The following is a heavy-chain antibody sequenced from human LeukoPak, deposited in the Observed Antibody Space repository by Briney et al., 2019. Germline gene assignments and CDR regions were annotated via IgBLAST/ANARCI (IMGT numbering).Heavy chain of an antibody. Sequence: GGSLRLSCETSGFTFSDYYMSWVRQAPGKGLEWLSYISDSSSYTNYADSVKGRSTISRDNAKNSLYLQMNYLRAEDTAVYYCARDTRGYYYRFDYWGQGNLVIVSS. J-gene: IGHJ4*02. D-gene: IGHD3-22*01. CDR1: GFTFSDYY. CDR2: ISDSSSYT. V-gene: IGHV3-11*05. CDR3: ARDTRGYYYRFDY.